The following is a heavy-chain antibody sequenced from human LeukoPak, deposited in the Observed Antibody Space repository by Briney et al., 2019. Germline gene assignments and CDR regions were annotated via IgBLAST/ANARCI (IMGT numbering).Heavy chain of an antibody. D-gene: IGHD1-26*01. CDR3: ARSPAWVLRPFDY. V-gene: IGHV3-74*01. CDR2: INSDGSDT. Sequence: GGSLRLSCAASGFTFSSYWMHWVRQAPGKGLVWVSRINSDGSDTTYADSVKGRFSISRDNAKNTLHLHMNSLRAEDTAVYYCARSPAWVLRPFDYWGQGTLVTVSS. CDR1: GFTFSSYW. J-gene: IGHJ4*02.